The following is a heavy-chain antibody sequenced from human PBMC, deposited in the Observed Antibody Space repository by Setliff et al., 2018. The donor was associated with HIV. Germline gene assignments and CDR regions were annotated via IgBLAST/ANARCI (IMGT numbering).Heavy chain of an antibody. J-gene: IGHJ4*02. D-gene: IGHD3-22*01. CDR1: GYTLTELS. CDR3: ATEFPLSSPYYYDSSGYYY. CDR2: FDPEDGET. V-gene: IGHV1-24*01. Sequence: WASVKVSCKVSGYTLTELSMHWVRQAPGKGLEWMGGFDPEDGETIYAQKFQGRVTMTEDTSTDTAYMELRSLRSEDTAVYYCATEFPLSSPYYYDSSGYYYWGQGTLVTVS.